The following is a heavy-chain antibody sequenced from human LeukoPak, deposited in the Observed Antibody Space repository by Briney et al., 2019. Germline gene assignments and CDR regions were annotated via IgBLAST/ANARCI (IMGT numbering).Heavy chain of an antibody. V-gene: IGHV1-69*13. CDR3: ATGRYCSSTSCYGVYYYMDV. Sequence: SVKVSCKASGGTFSSYAISWVRQAPGQGLEWMGGISPIFGTANYAQKFQGRVTITADESTSTAYMELSSLRSEDTAVYYCATGRYCSSTSCYGVYYYMDVWGKGTTVTVSS. D-gene: IGHD2-2*01. J-gene: IGHJ6*03. CDR1: GGTFSSYA. CDR2: ISPIFGTA.